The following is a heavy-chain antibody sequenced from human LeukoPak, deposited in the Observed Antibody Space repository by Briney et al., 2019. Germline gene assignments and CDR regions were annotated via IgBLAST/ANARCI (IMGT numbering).Heavy chain of an antibody. J-gene: IGHJ4*02. CDR3: VRDSNFKIDY. V-gene: IGHV3-74*01. Sequence: GGSLRLSCAASGFTVSSNYMSWVRRAPGEGLVWVSRINHDGSDISYADSVKGRSTISRDNAKNTLYLQMNSLRADDTAIYYCVRDSNFKIDYWGQGTLVTVSS. D-gene: IGHD5-24*01. CDR1: GFTVSSNY. CDR2: INHDGSDI.